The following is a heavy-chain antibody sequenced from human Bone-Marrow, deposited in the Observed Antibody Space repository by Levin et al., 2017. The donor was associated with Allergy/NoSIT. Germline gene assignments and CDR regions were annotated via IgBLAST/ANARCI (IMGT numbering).Heavy chain of an antibody. V-gene: IGHV3-20*04. Sequence: LSLTCAASGFTFDDYGINWVRQAPGKGLEWVSGINWNGASIGYGDSVKGRFTISRDKYRKSVDLQMDSLRAEDTALYFCARDPGITMVRGASGSFFDYWGQGIQVTVTS. J-gene: IGHJ4*02. D-gene: IGHD3-10*01. CDR3: ARDPGITMVRGASGSFFDY. CDR1: GFTFDDYG. CDR2: INWNGASI.